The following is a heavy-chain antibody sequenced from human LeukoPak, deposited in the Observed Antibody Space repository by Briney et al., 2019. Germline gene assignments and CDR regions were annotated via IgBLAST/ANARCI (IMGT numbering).Heavy chain of an antibody. J-gene: IGHJ6*03. CDR1: GGSIGSHY. CDR2: VYDIGST. Sequence: SETLSLTCTVSGGSIGSHYWTWIRQTPGKGLEWIGYVYDIGSTKYNPSLKSRVTISVDTSKNQFSLKLNSVTAADTAVYYCARDKGNALDYYYYYMDVWGKGTTVTVSS. CDR3: ARDKGNALDYYYYYMDV. V-gene: IGHV4-59*11.